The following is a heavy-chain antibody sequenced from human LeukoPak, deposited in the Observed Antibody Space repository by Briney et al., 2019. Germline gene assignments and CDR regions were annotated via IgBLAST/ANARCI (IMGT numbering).Heavy chain of an antibody. Sequence: SETLSLTCTVSGGSISSSSYYWGWIRQPPGKGLEWIGSIYYSGSTYYNPSLKSRVTISVDTSKNQFSLKLSSVTAADTAVYYCARSPRDYYDSSGYYYGLLDFDYWGQGTLVTVSS. CDR2: IYYSGST. D-gene: IGHD3-22*01. CDR1: GGSISSSSYY. CDR3: ARSPRDYYDSSGYYYGLLDFDY. V-gene: IGHV4-39*07. J-gene: IGHJ4*02.